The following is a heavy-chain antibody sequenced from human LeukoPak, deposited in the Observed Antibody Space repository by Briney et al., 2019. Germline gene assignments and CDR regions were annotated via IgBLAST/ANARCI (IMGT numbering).Heavy chain of an antibody. CDR1: GGSISSGDYY. CDR3: ARVDSGSYWPTLGY. D-gene: IGHD1-26*01. J-gene: IGHJ4*02. CDR2: TYYSGST. Sequence: SETLSLTCTVSGGSISSGDYYWSWIRQPPGKGLEWIGYTYYSGSTNYNPPLKSRVTISVDTSKNQFSLKLSSVTAADTAVYYCARVDSGSYWPTLGYWGQGTLVTVSS. V-gene: IGHV4-61*08.